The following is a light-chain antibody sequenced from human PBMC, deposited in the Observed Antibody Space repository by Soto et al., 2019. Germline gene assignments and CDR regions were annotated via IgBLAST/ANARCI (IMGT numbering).Light chain of an antibody. V-gene: IGLV2-23*03. Sequence: QSVLTQPASVSGSPGQSITISCTGALGNYNLVSWYQQHPGKAPKLLIYEGSKRPSGVSYRFSGTNSGNRASLTISGLQADDEADYYCCTFAVSTTFRVFGGGTKLTVL. CDR2: EGS. J-gene: IGLJ3*02. CDR1: LGNYNL. CDR3: CTFAVSTTFRV.